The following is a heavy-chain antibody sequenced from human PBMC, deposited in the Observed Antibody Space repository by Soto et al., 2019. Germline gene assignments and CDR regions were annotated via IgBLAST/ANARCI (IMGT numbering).Heavy chain of an antibody. J-gene: IGHJ4*02. CDR3: ARDPNDY. V-gene: IGHV3-7*01. CDR1: GFTFINYW. CDR2: INQDGXXG. Sequence: GGSLRLSCAASGFTFINYWMSWVRQAPGKLLEWLSKINQDGXXGYXXXSXXXXXXXCVAXAKXXLHXXXXXXXXEDTAVYYCARDPNDYWGLGTLVTVSS.